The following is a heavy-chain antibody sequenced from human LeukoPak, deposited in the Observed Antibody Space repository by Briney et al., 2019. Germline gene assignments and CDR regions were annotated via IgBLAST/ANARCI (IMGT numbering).Heavy chain of an antibody. Sequence: PSETLSLTCTVSGGSISNHYWSWIRQSPGKGLEWIGYTHNSGSTNYNPSLKSRVTMSVETSKKQFPLKLRSVTAADTAVYYCARGGWSLDYGARGTLATVSS. J-gene: IGHJ4*02. CDR3: ARGGWSLDY. CDR1: GGSISNHY. D-gene: IGHD6-19*01. V-gene: IGHV4-59*11. CDR2: THNSGST.